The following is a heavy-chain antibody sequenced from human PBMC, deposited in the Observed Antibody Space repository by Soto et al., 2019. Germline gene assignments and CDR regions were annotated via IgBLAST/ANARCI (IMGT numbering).Heavy chain of an antibody. Sequence: SETLSLTCPVSGGSISSYYWSWIRQPPGKGLELIGYIYYSGSTNYNPSLKSRVTISVDTSKNQFSLKLSSVTAADTAVYYCARALLGWGYYYGMDVWGQGTTVT. D-gene: IGHD7-27*01. J-gene: IGHJ6*02. CDR1: GGSISSYY. CDR2: IYYSGST. V-gene: IGHV4-59*01. CDR3: ARALLGWGYYYGMDV.